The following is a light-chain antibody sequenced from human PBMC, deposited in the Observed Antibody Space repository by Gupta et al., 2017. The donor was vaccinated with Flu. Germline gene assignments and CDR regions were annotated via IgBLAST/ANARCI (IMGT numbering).Light chain of an antibody. J-gene: IGKJ5*01. CDR3: QQHSNWPPIT. V-gene: IGKV3-11*01. Sequence: ATLSLSPGERATLSGRASQSVSFYLAWYQQKPGQAPRLLIYDASNRATGIPARFSGSGSGTDFTLTISSLEPEDFAMYYCQQHSNWPPITFGQGTRVEIK. CDR1: QSVSFY. CDR2: DAS.